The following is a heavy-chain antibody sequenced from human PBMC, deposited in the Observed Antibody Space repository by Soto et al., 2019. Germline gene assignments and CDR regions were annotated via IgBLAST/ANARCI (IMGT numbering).Heavy chain of an antibody. Sequence: GESLKISCTASGFSLSTSWMTWVRQAPGKGLEWVANIMQDGSDKYYVDSVKGRFTISRDNAKNSLYLQMTSLRAEDTAMYYCARTSAAGKYYDGMDVWGQGTTVTLSS. CDR1: GFSLSTSW. J-gene: IGHJ6*02. D-gene: IGHD6-13*01. V-gene: IGHV3-7*03. CDR2: IMQDGSDK. CDR3: ARTSAAGKYYDGMDV.